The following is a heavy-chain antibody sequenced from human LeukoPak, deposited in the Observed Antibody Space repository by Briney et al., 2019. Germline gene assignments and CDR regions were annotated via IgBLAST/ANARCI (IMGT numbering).Heavy chain of an antibody. CDR3: ARGGIAMSASPNDY. CDR1: GFTFSSYA. CDR2: ISYDGSNK. V-gene: IGHV3-30-3*01. D-gene: IGHD2-21*01. Sequence: GGSLRLSCAASGFTFSSYAMHWVRQAPGKGLEWVAVISYDGSNKYYADSVKGRFTISRDNSKNTLYLQMNSLRAEDTAVYYCARGGIAMSASPNDYWGQGTLVTVSS. J-gene: IGHJ4*02.